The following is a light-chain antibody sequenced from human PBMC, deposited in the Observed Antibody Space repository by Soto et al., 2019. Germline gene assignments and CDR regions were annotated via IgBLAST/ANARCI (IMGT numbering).Light chain of an antibody. V-gene: IGKV3-15*01. CDR1: QSVSSN. J-gene: IGKJ1*01. Sequence: DIVLTQSPGTLSLSPGERATLSGRASQSVSSNLAWYQQKHGQAPRVXIYGASTRETGIPARFSGSGSGTEFTLTISSLQSEDFAVYYCQQYNNWTRTFGQGTKVDIK. CDR3: QQYNNWTRT. CDR2: GAS.